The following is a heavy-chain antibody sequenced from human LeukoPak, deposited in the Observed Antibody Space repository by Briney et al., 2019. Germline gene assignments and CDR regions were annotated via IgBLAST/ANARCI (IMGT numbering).Heavy chain of an antibody. D-gene: IGHD4-23*01. CDR3: ARIRGGNSWHYYFDY. J-gene: IGHJ4*02. CDR1: GGTFSSYA. Sequence: ASVKVSCKASGGTFSSYAISWVRRAPGQGLEWMGRIIPIFGTANYAQKFQGRVTITTDESTSTAYMELSSLRSEDTAVYYCARIRGGNSWHYYFDYWGQGTLVTVSS. CDR2: IIPIFGTA. V-gene: IGHV1-69*05.